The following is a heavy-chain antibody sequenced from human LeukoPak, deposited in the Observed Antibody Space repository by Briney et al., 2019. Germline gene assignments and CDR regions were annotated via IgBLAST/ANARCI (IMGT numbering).Heavy chain of an antibody. J-gene: IGHJ4*02. CDR1: GFTFSTYW. CDR3: ARMYYYGSEYFDY. Sequence: GRSLRLSCAASGFTFSTYWMHWVRQAPGKGLVWVSRINTDGSRTTYADSVKGRFTISRDNAKNTLYLQMNSLRAEDTALYYCARMYYYGSEYFDYWGQGTLVTVSS. CDR2: INTDGSRT. V-gene: IGHV3-74*01. D-gene: IGHD3-10*01.